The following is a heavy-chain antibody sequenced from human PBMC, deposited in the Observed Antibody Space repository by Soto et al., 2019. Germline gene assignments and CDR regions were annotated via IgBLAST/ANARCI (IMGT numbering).Heavy chain of an antibody. J-gene: IGHJ6*02. Sequence: VGSLRLSCAASGFTFSSYGMHWVRQAPGKGLEWVAVISYDGSNKYYADSVKGRFTISRDNSKNTLYLQMNSLRAEDTAVYYCAKGLPAYSYGYHYYYGMDVCGQGTTVTVYS. V-gene: IGHV3-30*18. D-gene: IGHD5-18*01. CDR1: GFTFSSYG. CDR2: ISYDGSNK. CDR3: AKGLPAYSYGYHYYYGMDV.